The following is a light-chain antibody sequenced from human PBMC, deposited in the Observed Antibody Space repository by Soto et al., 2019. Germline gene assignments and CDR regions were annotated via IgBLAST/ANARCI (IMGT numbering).Light chain of an antibody. CDR2: DAS. J-gene: IGKJ5*01. CDR1: QSVSTY. CDR3: QQRSNWIT. Sequence: EIVLTQSPATLSLSPGERATLSCTASQSVSTYLGWYQQKPGQAPRLLIYDASNSATGIPARFSGSGSGTDFTLTISSLEPEDFAVYYCQQRSNWITFGQGTRLEIK. V-gene: IGKV3-11*01.